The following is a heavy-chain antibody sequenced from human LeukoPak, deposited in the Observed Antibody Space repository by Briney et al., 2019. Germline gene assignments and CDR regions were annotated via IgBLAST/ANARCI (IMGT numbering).Heavy chain of an antibody. Sequence: SETLSLTCAVYGGSFSGYYWSWIRQPPGKGLEWIGEINHSGSTNYNPSLKSRVTISVDTSKNQFSLKLSYVTAADTAVYYCARGPVGATHFDYWGQGTLVTVSS. CDR2: INHSGST. V-gene: IGHV4-34*01. CDR3: ARGPVGATHFDY. J-gene: IGHJ4*02. D-gene: IGHD1-26*01. CDR1: GGSFSGYY.